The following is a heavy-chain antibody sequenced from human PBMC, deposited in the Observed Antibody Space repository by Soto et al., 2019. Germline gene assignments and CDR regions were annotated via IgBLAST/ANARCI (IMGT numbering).Heavy chain of an antibody. CDR2: ISGSGGST. D-gene: IGHD3-10*01. V-gene: IGHV3-23*01. CDR1: GFTFSSYA. Sequence: GGSLRLSCAASGFTFSSYAMSWVRQAPGKGLEWVSAISGSGGSTYYADSVKGRFTISRDNSKNTLYLQMNSLRAEDTAVYYCAKAGGGTLWFGELLPYDAFDIWGQGTMVTVSS. CDR3: AKAGGGTLWFGELLPYDAFDI. J-gene: IGHJ3*02.